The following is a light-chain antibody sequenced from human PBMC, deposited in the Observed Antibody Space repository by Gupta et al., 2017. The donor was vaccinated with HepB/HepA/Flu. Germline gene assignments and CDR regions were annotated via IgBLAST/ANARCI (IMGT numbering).Light chain of an antibody. V-gene: IGKV1-39*01. CDR1: QRVSNY. CDR2: AAS. J-gene: IGKJ3*01. CDR3: QQTYSTPMGFS. Sequence: DIQLTQSPSSLSASVGDSVTITCRTSQRVSNYLNWYQQKPGKAPDLLIYAASSLQSGVPSRFSGSGSGTHFTLNISSLQPEDFATYYCQQTYSTPMGFSFGPGTKWISN.